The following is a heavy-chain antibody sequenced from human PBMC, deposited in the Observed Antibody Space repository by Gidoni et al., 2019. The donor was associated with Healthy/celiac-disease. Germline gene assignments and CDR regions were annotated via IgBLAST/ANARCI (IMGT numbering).Heavy chain of an antibody. D-gene: IGHD5-12*01. CDR1: GFTFSDYY. CDR2: ISSSGSTI. V-gene: IGHV3-11*01. CDR3: ARDASGYDFIGEFDP. J-gene: IGHJ5*02. Sequence: QVQLVESGGGVVKPGGALRLSCAASGFTFSDYYMSWIRQSPGKGLGWVSYISSSGSTIYYADSVKGRFTISRDNAKNSLYLQMNSLRAEDTAVYYCARDASGYDFIGEFDPWGQGTLVTVSS.